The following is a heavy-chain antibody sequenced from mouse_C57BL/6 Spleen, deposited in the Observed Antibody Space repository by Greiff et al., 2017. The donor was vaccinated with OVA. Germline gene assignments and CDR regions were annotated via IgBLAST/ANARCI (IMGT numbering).Heavy chain of an antibody. CDR2: ISSGGSYT. CDR3: ARAFYYGNYEGNAMDY. V-gene: IGHV5-6*01. D-gene: IGHD2-1*01. J-gene: IGHJ4*01. CDR1: GFTFSSYG. Sequence: EVQLVESGGDLVKPGGSLKLSCAASGFTFSSYGMSWVRQTPDKRLEWVATISSGGSYTYYPDSVKGRFTISRDNAKNTLYLQMSSLKSEDTAMYYCARAFYYGNYEGNAMDYWGQGTSVTVSS.